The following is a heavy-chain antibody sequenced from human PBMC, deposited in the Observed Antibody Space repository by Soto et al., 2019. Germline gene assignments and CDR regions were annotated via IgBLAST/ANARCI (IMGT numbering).Heavy chain of an antibody. V-gene: IGHV3-33*01. J-gene: IGHJ4*02. CDR2: MWYDGSKE. Sequence: QVQLVESGGGVVQPGGSLRLSCAASGFIFSDYVMHWVRQAPGKGLEWVAVMWYDGSKEYYVDSVKGRFTISRDHSKNTLFLQMNSLRAEDTAVDYCARGRTDFDYWGQGTLVTVSS. CDR3: ARGRTDFDY. CDR1: GFIFSDYV.